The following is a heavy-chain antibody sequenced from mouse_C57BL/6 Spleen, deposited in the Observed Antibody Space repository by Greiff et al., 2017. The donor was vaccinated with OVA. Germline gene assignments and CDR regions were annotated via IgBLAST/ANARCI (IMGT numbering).Heavy chain of an antibody. CDR3: ARWVYSTHFDY. J-gene: IGHJ2*01. Sequence: EVQLQQSGPELVKPGASVKMSCKASGYTFTDDNMHWVKQSHGKSLEWIGYINPNNGGTSYNQKFKGKATLTVNKSSSTAYMELRSLTSEDSAVYYCARWVYSTHFDYWGQGTTLTVSS. V-gene: IGHV1-22*01. CDR1: GYTFTDDN. CDR2: INPNNGGT. D-gene: IGHD2-5*01.